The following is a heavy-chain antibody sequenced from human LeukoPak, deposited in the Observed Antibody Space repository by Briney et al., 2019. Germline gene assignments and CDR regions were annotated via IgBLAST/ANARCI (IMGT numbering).Heavy chain of an antibody. V-gene: IGHV1-69*13. J-gene: IGHJ3*02. CDR1: GYTFTSYG. D-gene: IGHD1-26*01. Sequence: ASVKVSCKASGYTFTSYGISWVRQAPGQGLEWMGGIIPIFGTANYAQKFQGRVTITADESTSTAYMELSSLRSEDTAVYYCARDSGSSPQNAFDIWGQGTMVTVSS. CDR3: ARDSGSSPQNAFDI. CDR2: IIPIFGTA.